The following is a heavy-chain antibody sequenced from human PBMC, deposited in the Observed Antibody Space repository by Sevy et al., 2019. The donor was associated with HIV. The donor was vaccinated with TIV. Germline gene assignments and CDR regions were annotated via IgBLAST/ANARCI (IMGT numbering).Heavy chain of an antibody. CDR2: ISSGFSK. CDR1: GFTFNVYE. CDR3: TNYVHY. Sequence: GGSLRLSCAASGFTFNVYEMNWVRLAPGKGLEWVSYISSGFSKSYADSVKGRFTISRDNTKNSLYLQMNSLRAEDTAVYYCTNYVHYWGQGTLVTVSS. V-gene: IGHV3-48*03. J-gene: IGHJ4*02.